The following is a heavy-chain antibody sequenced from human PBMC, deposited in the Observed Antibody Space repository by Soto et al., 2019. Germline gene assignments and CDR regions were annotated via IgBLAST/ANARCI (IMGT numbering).Heavy chain of an antibody. D-gene: IGHD6-19*01. CDR3: AKGGRQWLVTSDFNY. V-gene: IGHV3-30*18. J-gene: IGHJ4*02. CDR1: GFTFSDYA. CDR2: VSHDGRNT. Sequence: PGGSLRLSCAASGFTFSDYAMHWVRKAPGKGLEWVAVVSHDGRNTHYADSVKGRFTISRDSSKNTVSLEMTSLKAEDTAVYYCAKGGRQWLVTSDFNYWGQGALVTVSS.